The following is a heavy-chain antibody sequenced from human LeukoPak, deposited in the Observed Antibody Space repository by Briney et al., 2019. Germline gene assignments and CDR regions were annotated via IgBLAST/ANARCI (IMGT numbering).Heavy chain of an antibody. Sequence: ASVKVSCKASGYTFTSYGISWVRQAPGQGLEWMGWISAYNGNTNYAQKFQGRVTMTTDTSTSTAYMELRSLRSDDTAVYYCARDGYYDILTGYKPDYWGQGTLVTVSS. CDR2: ISAYNGNT. J-gene: IGHJ4*02. CDR3: ARDGYYDILTGYKPDY. V-gene: IGHV1-18*01. CDR1: GYTFTSYG. D-gene: IGHD3-9*01.